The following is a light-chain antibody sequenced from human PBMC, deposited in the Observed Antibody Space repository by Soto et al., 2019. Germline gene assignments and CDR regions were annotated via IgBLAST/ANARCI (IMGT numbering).Light chain of an antibody. CDR2: DTS. V-gene: IGKV1-17*03. CDR3: LQHNSYPYT. Sequence: DVQMTQSPSAMSASVGDRVTITCRASQDISRFVAWCQQKPGKAPERLIYDTSTLQVGVPSRFSGGGSGTEFTLSISGLQPEDFATYYCLQHNSYPYTFGQGTKLEIK. J-gene: IGKJ2*01. CDR1: QDISRF.